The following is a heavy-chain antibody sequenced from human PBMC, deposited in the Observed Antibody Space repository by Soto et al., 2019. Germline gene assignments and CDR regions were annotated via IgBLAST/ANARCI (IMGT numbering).Heavy chain of an antibody. V-gene: IGHV3-30*03. CDR2: ISLGGSIK. Sequence: QVQLVESGAGVVQRGSSLRLSCVASGFTFSNHGMHWVRQAPGKGLERVAVISLGGSIKNYTDSVTARFTISRVDSKNAVYLQMNTLRAEDTAVYFCARESGVVSCSGGSCYTSNGFEPWGQGTLVTVSS. CDR3: ARESGVVSCSGGSCYTSNGFEP. CDR1: GFTFSNHG. D-gene: IGHD2-15*01. J-gene: IGHJ5*02.